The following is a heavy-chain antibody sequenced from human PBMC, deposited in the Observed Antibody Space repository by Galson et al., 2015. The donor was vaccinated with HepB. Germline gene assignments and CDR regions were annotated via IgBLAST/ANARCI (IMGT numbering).Heavy chain of an antibody. D-gene: IGHD4-17*01. CDR1: GFTFSSYG. V-gene: IGHV3-30*02. CDR2: IRYDGSNK. J-gene: IGHJ4*02. Sequence: LRLSCAASGFTFSSYGMHWVRQAPGKGLEWVAFIRYDGSNKYYADSVKGRFTISRDNSKNTLYLQMNSLRAEDTAVYYCAKDLANDYGDYSMDYWGQGTLVTVSS. CDR3: AKDLANDYGDYSMDY.